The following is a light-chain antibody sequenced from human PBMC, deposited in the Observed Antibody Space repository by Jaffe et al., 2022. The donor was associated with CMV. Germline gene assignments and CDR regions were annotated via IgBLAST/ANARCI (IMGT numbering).Light chain of an antibody. CDR3: LLAYTAGWV. V-gene: IGLV7-46*01. Sequence: QTVVTQEPSLTVSPGGTVTLTCGSSAGAVTSGHYPYWFQQKPGQAPRTLIYDTSNKHSWTPARFSGSLLGGKAALTLSGAQPEDEADYYCLLAYTAGWVFGGGTKLTVL. CDR2: DTS. CDR1: AGAVTSGHY. J-gene: IGLJ3*02.